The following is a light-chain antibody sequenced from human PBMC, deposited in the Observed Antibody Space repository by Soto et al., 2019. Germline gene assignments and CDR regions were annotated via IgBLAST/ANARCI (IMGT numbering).Light chain of an antibody. Sequence: EVVMTQSPATLSVSPGERATLSCRASQSVSSNLAWYQQKPGQAPRLLIYRASSRATGIPDRFSGSGSGTDFTLTISRLEPEDFAVYYCQQYGGSPPYTFGQGTKLEIK. CDR3: QQYGGSPPYT. J-gene: IGKJ2*01. V-gene: IGKV3-20*01. CDR1: QSVSSN. CDR2: RAS.